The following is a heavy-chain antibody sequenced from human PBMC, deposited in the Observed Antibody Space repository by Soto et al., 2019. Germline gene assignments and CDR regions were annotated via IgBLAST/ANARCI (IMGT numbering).Heavy chain of an antibody. J-gene: IGHJ6*02. D-gene: IGHD3-3*01. CDR2: ISAYNGNT. CDR1: GYTFTSYG. CDR3: ARAVLRFLEWHKNPGMHV. Sequence: ASVKVSCKASGYTFTSYGISWVRQAPGQGLEWMGWISAYNGNTNYAQKLQGRVTMTTDTSTSTAYMELRSLRSEDTAVYYCARAVLRFLEWHKNPGMHVSGQGT. V-gene: IGHV1-18*01.